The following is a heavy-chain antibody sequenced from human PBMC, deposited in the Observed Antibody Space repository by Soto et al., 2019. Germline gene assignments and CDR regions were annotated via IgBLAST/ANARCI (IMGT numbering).Heavy chain of an antibody. CDR3: AGGVYELDP. CDR2: MKQDGSGK. D-gene: IGHD3-16*01. Sequence: EVQLVESGGGLVQPGGSLRLSCVASGFTFSNYWMGWVRQAPGKGLEWVANMKQDGSGKYYLDSVKGRFTISRDNAKNSLLLQMNSVRAEDTAVYYCAGGVYELDPWGQGTLVTVSS. CDR1: GFTFSNYW. J-gene: IGHJ5*02. V-gene: IGHV3-7*04.